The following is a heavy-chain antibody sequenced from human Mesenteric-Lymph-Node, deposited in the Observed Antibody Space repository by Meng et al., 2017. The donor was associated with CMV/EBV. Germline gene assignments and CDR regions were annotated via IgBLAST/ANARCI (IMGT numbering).Heavy chain of an antibody. Sequence: GESLKISCAASGFTFSSYAMHWVRQAPGKGLEWVAVISYDGSNKYYADSVKGRLTISRDNSKTTLYLQMNSLRAEDTAVYYCARANYDFWSVQYWGYWGQGTLVTVSS. CDR2: ISYDGSNK. V-gene: IGHV3-30*04. D-gene: IGHD3-3*01. J-gene: IGHJ4*02. CDR3: ARANYDFWSVQYWGY. CDR1: GFTFSSYA.